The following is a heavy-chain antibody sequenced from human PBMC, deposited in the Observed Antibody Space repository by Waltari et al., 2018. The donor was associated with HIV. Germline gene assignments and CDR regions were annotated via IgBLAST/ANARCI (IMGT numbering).Heavy chain of an antibody. D-gene: IGHD1-1*01. V-gene: IGHV4-34*01. Sequence: QEQLQPRGAGLLSPSETRSLTCAVYGGSFSGNFWSWIRQSPGKGLEWIAEINTGGGTNYNPSLKNRVSISIDAAKSQFSLKLTSVTAPDTAVYYCARLNITATGTKFESWGQGTLVTVSS. J-gene: IGHJ5*01. CDR3: ARLNITATGTKFES. CDR1: GGSFSGNF. CDR2: INTGGGT.